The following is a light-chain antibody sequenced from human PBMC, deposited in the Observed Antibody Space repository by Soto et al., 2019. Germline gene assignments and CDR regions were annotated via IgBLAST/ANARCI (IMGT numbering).Light chain of an antibody. V-gene: IGKV1-27*01. CDR2: GAS. J-gene: IGKJ1*01. CDR1: QGISHY. Sequence: IQMTQSPSSLSASVGDRVTITCRASQGISHYLAWYQQKPGKPPTLLMHGASTLQSGVPTRFSGSGSGTELTLTISSLQPEDVAVYYCQRYNSAPRTFGQGIKVDIK. CDR3: QRYNSAPRT.